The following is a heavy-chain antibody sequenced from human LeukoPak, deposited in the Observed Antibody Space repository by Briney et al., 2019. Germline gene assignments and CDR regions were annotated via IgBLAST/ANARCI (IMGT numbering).Heavy chain of an antibody. Sequence: ASVKVSCKASGYTFTGYYMHWVRQAPGQGLEWMGGFDPEDGETIYAQKFQGRVTMTEDTSTDTAYMELSSLRSEDTAVYYCATAPLYNWNDINYWGQGTLVTVSS. CDR1: GYTFTGYY. CDR2: FDPEDGET. V-gene: IGHV1-24*01. D-gene: IGHD1-1*01. CDR3: ATAPLYNWNDINY. J-gene: IGHJ4*02.